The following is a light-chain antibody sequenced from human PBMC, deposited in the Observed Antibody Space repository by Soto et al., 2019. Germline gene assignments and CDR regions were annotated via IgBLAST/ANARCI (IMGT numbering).Light chain of an antibody. CDR1: SSDGGDYSY. Sequence: QSALTQPASVSGSPGQSITSACTGGSSDGGDYSYVSWYQHHPGKAPKLLIYEVNNRPSGVSDRFSGSKSGNVASLTISWLQAEDEADYYCSSYTSSSTYVFGTGTKVTV. J-gene: IGLJ1*01. CDR3: SSYTSSSTYV. V-gene: IGLV2-14*01. CDR2: EVN.